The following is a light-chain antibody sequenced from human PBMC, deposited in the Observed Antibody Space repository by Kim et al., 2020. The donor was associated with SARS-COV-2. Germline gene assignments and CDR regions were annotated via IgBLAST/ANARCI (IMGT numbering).Light chain of an antibody. Sequence: DIVMTQYPDSLAVSLGERAVINCRSSQTLRSSNNRDFLAWYQKKVGQPPKLLISWASTRESGVPARFSGSGSGTDFTLTISSLHPEDVAMYYCQQYYSTSTYTFGQGTMLDI. J-gene: IGKJ2*01. CDR1: QTLRSSNNRDF. V-gene: IGKV4-1*01. CDR2: WAS. CDR3: QQYYSTSTYT.